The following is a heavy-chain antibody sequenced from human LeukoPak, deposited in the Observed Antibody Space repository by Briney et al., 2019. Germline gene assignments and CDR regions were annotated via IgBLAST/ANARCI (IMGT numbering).Heavy chain of an antibody. Sequence: ASVKVSCKASGYTFTGYYMHWVRQAPGQGLEWMGWINPNSGGTNYAQKFQGRVTMTRDTSISTAYMELSTLRSDDTAVYYCAILWFGELNLAHFDYWGQGTLVTVSS. CDR1: GYTFTGYY. D-gene: IGHD3-10*01. J-gene: IGHJ4*02. V-gene: IGHV1-2*02. CDR2: INPNSGGT. CDR3: AILWFGELNLAHFDY.